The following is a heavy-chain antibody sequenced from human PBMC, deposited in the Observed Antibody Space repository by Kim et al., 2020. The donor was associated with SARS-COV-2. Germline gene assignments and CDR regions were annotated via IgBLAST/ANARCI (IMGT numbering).Heavy chain of an antibody. J-gene: IGHJ5*02. CDR2: IYPGDSDT. CDR3: ARHGPLGVEGYCSGGSCRRLTSTTNNWFDP. V-gene: IGHV5-51*01. Sequence: GESLKISCKGSGYSFTSYWIGWVRQMPGKGLEWMGIIYPGDSDTRYSPSFQGQVTISADKSISTAYLQWSSLKASDTAMYYCARHGPLGVEGYCSGGSCRRLTSTTNNWFDPWGQGTLVTVSS. D-gene: IGHD2-15*01. CDR1: GYSFTSYW.